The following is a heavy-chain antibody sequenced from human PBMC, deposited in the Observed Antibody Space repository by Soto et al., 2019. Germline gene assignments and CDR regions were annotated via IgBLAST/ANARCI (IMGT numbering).Heavy chain of an antibody. V-gene: IGHV3-21*02. CDR3: ANSVPAHPFDF. D-gene: IGHD2-2*01. J-gene: IGHJ3*01. Sequence: EVQLVESGGGLVKPGASLRLSCAASGFTFSSYSMNWIRQGPGKGLEWVSSIASRSDYIFYADSVRGRFTISRDNAKNSLYLQMNXXXXXXXXXXXXANSVPAHPFDFWGQGTMVSVSS. CDR2: IASRSDYI. CDR1: GFTFSSYS.